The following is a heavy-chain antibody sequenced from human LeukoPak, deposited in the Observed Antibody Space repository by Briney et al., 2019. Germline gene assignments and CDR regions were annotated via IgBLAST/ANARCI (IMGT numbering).Heavy chain of an antibody. CDR3: ARDLVGSMDV. CDR2: INQDGSQT. J-gene: IGHJ6*02. D-gene: IGHD2-8*02. CDR1: GFTFSNYW. Sequence: GGSLRLSYAASGFTFSNYWMSWVRQAPGKGLEWVANINQDGSQTYYVDSGKGRFTISRDNAKSSLYLQMNSLRAEDTAVYYCARDLVGSMDVWGQGTTVTVSS. V-gene: IGHV3-7*01.